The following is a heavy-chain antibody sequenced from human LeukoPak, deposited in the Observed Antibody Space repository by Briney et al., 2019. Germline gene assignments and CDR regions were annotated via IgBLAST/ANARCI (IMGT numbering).Heavy chain of an antibody. Sequence: ASVTVSCKASGYTFTGYYMHWVRQAPGQGLEWMGRINPNSGGTNYAQKFQGRVTMTRDTSISTAYMELSRLRSDDTAVYYCARGRKGDCSSTSCSNWFDPWGQGTLVTVSS. CDR1: GYTFTGYY. V-gene: IGHV1-2*06. CDR3: ARGRKGDCSSTSCSNWFDP. CDR2: INPNSGGT. D-gene: IGHD2-2*01. J-gene: IGHJ5*02.